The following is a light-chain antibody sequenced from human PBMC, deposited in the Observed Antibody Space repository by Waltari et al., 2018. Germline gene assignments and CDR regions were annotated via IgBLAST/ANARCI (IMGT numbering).Light chain of an antibody. CDR2: AAS. Sequence: DIQMTQSPSSLSASVGDRVTITCRASQSISNYFSWYQQKPGKAPKFLIYAASSLQSGVPSRFSGSGSGTDFTLTISSLQPEDFATYYCQQSYSALALTFGGGTKVEVK. J-gene: IGKJ4*01. CDR1: QSISNY. V-gene: IGKV1-39*01. CDR3: QQSYSALALT.